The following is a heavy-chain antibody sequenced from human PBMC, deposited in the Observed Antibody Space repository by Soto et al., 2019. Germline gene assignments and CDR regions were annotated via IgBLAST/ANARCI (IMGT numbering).Heavy chain of an antibody. CDR2: ISAYNGNT. J-gene: IGHJ5*02. CDR3: ARDRSPTVAGTIWFDP. CDR1: GYTFTSYG. Sequence: ASVKVSCKASGYTFTSYGISWVRQAPGQGLEWMGWISAYNGNTNYAQKLQGRATMTTDTSTSTAYMELRSLRSDDTAVYYCARDRSPTVAGTIWFDPWGQGTLVTVSS. D-gene: IGHD6-19*01. V-gene: IGHV1-18*01.